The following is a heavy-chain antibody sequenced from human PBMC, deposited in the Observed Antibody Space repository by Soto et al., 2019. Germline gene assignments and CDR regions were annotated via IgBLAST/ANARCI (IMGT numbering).Heavy chain of an antibody. CDR1: GFTFSSYA. V-gene: IGHV3-30-3*01. CDR3: ARDRSGGDFWSGYTNWFDP. J-gene: IGHJ5*02. D-gene: IGHD3-3*01. CDR2: ISYDGSNK. Sequence: PGGSLRLSCAASGFTFSSYAMHWVRQAPGKGLEWVAVISYDGSNKYYADSVKGRFTISRDSSKNTLYLQMNSLRAEDTAVYYCARDRSGGDFWSGYTNWFDPWGQGTLVTVSS.